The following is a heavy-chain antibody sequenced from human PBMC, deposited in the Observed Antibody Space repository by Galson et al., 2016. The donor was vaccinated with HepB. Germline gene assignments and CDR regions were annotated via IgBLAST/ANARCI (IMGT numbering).Heavy chain of an antibody. V-gene: IGHV4-31*03. CDR1: GGSITSGSYY. CDR3: ARSLTSHYYCAVDV. J-gene: IGHJ6*02. D-gene: IGHD6-6*01. CDR2: ISYSGST. Sequence: TLSLTCSVSGGSITSGSYYWNWIRQHPGKGLEWIGYISYSGSTYYSPSLKSRVTISVDTSKNQFSLNLSSVTAADTAIYYCARSLTSHYYCAVDVWGQGTTVTVSS.